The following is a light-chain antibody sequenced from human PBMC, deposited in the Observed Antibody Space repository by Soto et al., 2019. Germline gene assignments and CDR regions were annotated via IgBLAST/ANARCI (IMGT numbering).Light chain of an antibody. CDR3: QQHNSWPPV. J-gene: IGKJ2*01. CDR1: QAITND. CDR2: GAS. Sequence: DIQMTQSPSSLSASVGDRVTITCRASQAITNDLSWYQQKPGEPPKRLIYGASTRVTGIPARFSGSGSGTEFTLTISSLQSEDFAIYYCQQHNSWPPVFGQGTKLEIK. V-gene: IGKV1-17*01.